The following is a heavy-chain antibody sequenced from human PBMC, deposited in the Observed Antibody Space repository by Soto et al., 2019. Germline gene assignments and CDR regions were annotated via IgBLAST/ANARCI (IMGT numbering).Heavy chain of an antibody. Sequence: QVQLVQSGAEMRKPGWSLRVSCKASRGTFSDFAFSWVRQAPGQGLEWMGGIVPRFGSTNYAQKFGGRVTISADTSTSTVYMEVTRLRFADTAIYYSEKDQIHLRLGKYSFNGMGDWGQGTTITVSS. J-gene: IGHJ6*02. D-gene: IGHD3-16*01. V-gene: IGHV1-69*06. CDR2: IVPRFGST. CDR1: RGTFSDFA. CDR3: EKDQIHLRLGKYSFNGMGD.